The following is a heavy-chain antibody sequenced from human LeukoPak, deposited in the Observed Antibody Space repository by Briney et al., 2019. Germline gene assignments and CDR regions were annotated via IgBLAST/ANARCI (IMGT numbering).Heavy chain of an antibody. J-gene: IGHJ4*02. D-gene: IGHD3-22*01. Sequence: GRSLRLSCAASGFTFSSYAMHWVRQAPGKGLEWVAVISYDGSNKYYADSVKGRFTISRDNSKNTLYLQMNSLRAEDTAVYYCAKGPLGWYYDSSGYYIVWGQGTLVTVSS. CDR2: ISYDGSNK. CDR3: AKGPLGWYYDSSGYYIV. V-gene: IGHV3-30*04. CDR1: GFTFSSYA.